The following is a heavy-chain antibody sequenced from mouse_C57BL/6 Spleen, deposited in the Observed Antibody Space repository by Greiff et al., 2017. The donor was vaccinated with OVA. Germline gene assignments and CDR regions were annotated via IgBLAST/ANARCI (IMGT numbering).Heavy chain of an antibody. V-gene: IGHV5-9*01. Sequence: EVKLVESGGGLVKPGGSLKLSCAASGFTFSSYTMSWVRQTPEKRLEWVATISGGGGNTYYQDSVKGRVTISRDKAKNTLYLQRSSLRSEDTALYYCARQDVGAMDYWGQGTSVTVSS. CDR1: GFTFSSYT. CDR3: ARQDVGAMDY. CDR2: ISGGGGNT. J-gene: IGHJ4*01.